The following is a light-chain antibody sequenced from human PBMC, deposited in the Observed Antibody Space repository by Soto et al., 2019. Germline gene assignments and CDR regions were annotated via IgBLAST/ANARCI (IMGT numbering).Light chain of an antibody. CDR3: QTWGTGIHV. J-gene: IGLJ1*01. Sequence: QPVLTQSPSASASLGASVKLTCTLSSGHSSYAIAWHQQQPEKGPRYLMKLNSDGSHSKGDGIPDRFSGSSSGAERYLIISSHQSQDEDDYYCQTWGTGIHVFGTRTKLTVL. CDR2: LNSDGSH. V-gene: IGLV4-69*01. CDR1: SGHSSYA.